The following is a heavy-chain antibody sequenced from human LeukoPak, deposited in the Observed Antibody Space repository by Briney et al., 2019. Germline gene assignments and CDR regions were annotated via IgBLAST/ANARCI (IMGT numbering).Heavy chain of an antibody. J-gene: IGHJ5*02. V-gene: IGHV1-8*01. CDR2: MNPNSGNT. Sequence: GASVKVSCKASGYTFTSYDINWVRQATGQGLEWMGWMNPNSGNTNYAQKFQGRVTITTDESTSTAYMELSSLRSEDTAVYYCARVLLPDYPYDILTGSTGGFDPWGQGTLVTVSS. CDR1: GYTFTSYD. D-gene: IGHD3-9*01. CDR3: ARVLLPDYPYDILTGSTGGFDP.